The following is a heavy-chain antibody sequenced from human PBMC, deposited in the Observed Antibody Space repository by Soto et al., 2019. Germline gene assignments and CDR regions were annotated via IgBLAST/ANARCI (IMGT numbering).Heavy chain of an antibody. Sequence: PGGSLRLSCAASGFTFDDFSMHWVRQAPGKGLEWVSGINWNSGSIAYADSVKGRFTISRDNAKNSLYLQMKSLRPDDTALYYCAKESQANLGTGCFEYWGQGIPVTVSS. CDR1: GFTFDDFS. CDR3: AKESQANLGTGCFEY. CDR2: INWNSGSI. D-gene: IGHD2-21*02. J-gene: IGHJ4*02. V-gene: IGHV3-9*01.